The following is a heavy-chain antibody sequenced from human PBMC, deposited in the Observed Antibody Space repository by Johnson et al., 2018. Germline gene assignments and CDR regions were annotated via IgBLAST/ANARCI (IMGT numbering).Heavy chain of an antibody. D-gene: IGHD3-22*01. J-gene: IGHJ1*01. V-gene: IGHV3-30-3*01. Sequence: QVQLQESGGGVVQPGRSLRLSCAASGFTFSSYAMHWVRQAPGKGLEWVAVISYDGSNKYYADSVKGRFTISRDKSKNTLYLKRNSRRAEDTAGYYCARDGTHYYDSDGYYYPLHYVQHWVQGTLVTVSS. CDR1: GFTFSSYA. CDR3: ARDGTHYYDSDGYYYPLHYVQH. CDR2: ISYDGSNK.